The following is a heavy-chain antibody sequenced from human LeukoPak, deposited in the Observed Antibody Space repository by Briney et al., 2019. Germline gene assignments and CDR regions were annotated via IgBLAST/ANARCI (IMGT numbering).Heavy chain of an antibody. V-gene: IGHV3-7*03. CDR3: ARVLRYCSGGNCYSGGLGYMDV. J-gene: IGHJ6*03. Sequence: GGSLRLSCAASGFTFTTYWMGWVRQAPGKGLEWVANIKQDGSEKYYGDSVKGRFTISRDNAKNSLSLQMNSLRAEDTAVYYCARVLRYCSGGNCYSGGLGYMDVWGKGTTVTISS. D-gene: IGHD2-15*01. CDR2: IKQDGSEK. CDR1: GFTFTTYW.